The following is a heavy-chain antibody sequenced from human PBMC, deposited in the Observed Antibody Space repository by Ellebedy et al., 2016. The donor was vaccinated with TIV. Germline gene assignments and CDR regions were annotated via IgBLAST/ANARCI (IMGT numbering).Heavy chain of an antibody. D-gene: IGHD3-10*01. Sequence: PGGSLRLSCVASGFTFSSYAMSWVRQAPGKGLEWVANIKPGGNEKFYVGSVVGRFTISRDNANNSLYLQMDSLRAEDTAVYYCATDEGIYWGQGTLVTVSS. CDR2: IKPGGNEK. CDR3: ATDEGIY. J-gene: IGHJ4*02. V-gene: IGHV3-7*03. CDR1: GFTFSSYA.